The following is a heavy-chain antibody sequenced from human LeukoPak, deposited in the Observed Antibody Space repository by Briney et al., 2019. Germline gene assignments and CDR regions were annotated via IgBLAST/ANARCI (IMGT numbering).Heavy chain of an antibody. CDR1: GGSLSFYY. CDR2: IYHSGST. D-gene: IGHD6-19*01. Sequence: SETLSLTCGVSGGSLSFYYWSWIRQPPGKGLEWIGEIYHSGSTNYNPSLKSRVTISVDKSKNQFSLKLSSVTAADTAVYYCAKRIAVAGTYFDYWGQGTLVTVSS. J-gene: IGHJ4*02. CDR3: AKRIAVAGTYFDY. V-gene: IGHV4-34*01.